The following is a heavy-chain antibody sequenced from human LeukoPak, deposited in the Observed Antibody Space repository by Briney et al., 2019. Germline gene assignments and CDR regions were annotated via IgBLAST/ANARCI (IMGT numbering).Heavy chain of an antibody. CDR1: GYSISSGYY. D-gene: IGHD3-10*01. V-gene: IGHV4-38-2*01. CDR2: IYHSGST. J-gene: IGHJ3*02. CDR3: ARTSYYYGSGSYFTGPRTIKNDAFDI. Sequence: SETLSLTCAVSGYSISSGYYWGWIRQPPGKGLEWIGSIYHSGSTYYNPSLKSRVTISVDTSKNQFSLKLSSVTAADTAVYYCARTSYYYGSGSYFTGPRTIKNDAFDIWGQGTMVTVSS.